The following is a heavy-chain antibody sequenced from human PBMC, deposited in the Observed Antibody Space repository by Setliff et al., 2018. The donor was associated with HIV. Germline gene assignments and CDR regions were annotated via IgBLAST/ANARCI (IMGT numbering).Heavy chain of an antibody. Sequence: SETLSLTCTVSGDSINKYYWSWIRQPPGKGLEWIGYIYISGNTMYNPSPKSRVTMSLDTPKNQVSFKLTSVTAADTAVYYCARRSIVGSTRGYYYYGMDVWGQGTTVTVSS. J-gene: IGHJ6*02. CDR1: GDSINKYY. D-gene: IGHD2-21*01. CDR3: ARRSIVGSTRGYYYYGMDV. CDR2: IYISGNT. V-gene: IGHV4-4*09.